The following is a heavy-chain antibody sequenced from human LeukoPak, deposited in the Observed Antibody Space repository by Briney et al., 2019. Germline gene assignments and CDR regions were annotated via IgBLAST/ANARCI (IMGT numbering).Heavy chain of an antibody. Sequence: PGGSLRLSCAASGFTFSSYAMSWVRQAPGKGLEWVSAISGSGGSTYYADSVKGRFTIFRDNSKNTLYLQMNSLRAEDTAVYYCAKDSCSSTSCYPNWFDPWGQGTLVTVSS. CDR2: ISGSGGST. J-gene: IGHJ5*02. V-gene: IGHV3-23*01. CDR1: GFTFSSYA. D-gene: IGHD2-2*01. CDR3: AKDSCSSTSCYPNWFDP.